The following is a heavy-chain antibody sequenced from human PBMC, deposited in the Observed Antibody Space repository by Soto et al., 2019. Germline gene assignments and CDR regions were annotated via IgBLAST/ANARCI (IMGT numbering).Heavy chain of an antibody. V-gene: IGHV1-8*01. J-gene: IGHJ6*03. CDR3: ARGVRGYCSGGSCYSNEDYYYYMDV. CDR2: MNPNSGNT. CDR1: GYTFTSYD. D-gene: IGHD2-15*01. Sequence: ASVKVSCKASGYTFTSYDINWVRQATGQGLEWMGWMNPNSGNTGYAQKFQGRVTMTRNTSISTAYMGLSSLRSEDTAVYYCARGVRGYCSGGSCYSNEDYYYYMDVWGKGTTVTVSS.